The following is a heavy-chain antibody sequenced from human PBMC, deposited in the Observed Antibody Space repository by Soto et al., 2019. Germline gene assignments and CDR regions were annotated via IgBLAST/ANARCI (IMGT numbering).Heavy chain of an antibody. D-gene: IGHD6-13*01. J-gene: IGHJ6*02. Sequence: GGSLRLSCAASGFTFSSYSMNWVRQAPGKGLEWVSSISSSSSYIYYADSVKGRFTISRDNAKNSLYLQMNSLRAEDTAVYYCARDGESSSWFSVYYGMDVWGQGTTVTVSS. V-gene: IGHV3-21*01. CDR3: ARDGESSSWFSVYYGMDV. CDR1: GFTFSSYS. CDR2: ISSSSSYI.